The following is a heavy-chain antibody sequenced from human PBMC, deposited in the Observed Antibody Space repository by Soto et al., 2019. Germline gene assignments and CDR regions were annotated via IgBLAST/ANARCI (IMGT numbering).Heavy chain of an antibody. D-gene: IGHD1-1*01. CDR1: GASISGYY. CDR2: IYATGTT. CDR3: VRDRTKTLLDWFHP. Sequence: QVQLQESGPGLVKPSETLSLTCTVSGASISGYYWSWLRKSAGKGLEWIGRIYATGTTDYNPSLKRRVMMSVDTSTTQFSLRLRSVTAADTAGYYCVRDRTKTLLDWFHPWGQGISGTVSS. V-gene: IGHV4-4*07. J-gene: IGHJ5*02.